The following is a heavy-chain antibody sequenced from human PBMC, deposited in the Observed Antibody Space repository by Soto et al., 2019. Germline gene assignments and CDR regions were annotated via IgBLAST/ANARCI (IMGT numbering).Heavy chain of an antibody. CDR1: GFTFSSYG. J-gene: IGHJ4*02. CDR2: ISYDGSNK. V-gene: IGHV3-30*18. Sequence: QVQLVESGGGVVQPGRSLRLSCAASGFTFSSYGMHWVRQAPGKGLEWVEVISYDGSNKYYADSVKGRFTISRDNSKNTQYLQMNSLRAEDTAVYYCAKDKRAVVVTAPFDYWGQGTLVTVSS. CDR3: AKDKRAVVVTAPFDY. D-gene: IGHD2-21*02.